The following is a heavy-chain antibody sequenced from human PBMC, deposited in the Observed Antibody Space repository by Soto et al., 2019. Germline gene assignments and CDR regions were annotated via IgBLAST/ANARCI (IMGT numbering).Heavy chain of an antibody. Sequence: SVKVSCKASGGTFSSYTISWVRQAPGQGLEWMGRIIPILGIANYAQKFQGRVTITADKSTSTAYMELSSLRSEDTAVYYCARHDRFYGSGSQGRRSYWGQGTLVTVSS. CDR1: GGTFSSYT. J-gene: IGHJ4*02. V-gene: IGHV1-69*02. D-gene: IGHD3-10*01. CDR2: IIPILGIA. CDR3: ARHDRFYGSGSQGRRSY.